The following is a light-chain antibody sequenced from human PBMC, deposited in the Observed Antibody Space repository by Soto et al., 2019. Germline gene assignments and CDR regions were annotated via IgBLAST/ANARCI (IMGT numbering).Light chain of an antibody. J-gene: IGLJ2*01. CDR2: EVS. Sequence: QSVLTQPASVSGSPGQSITISCTGTSSDAGGYNYVSWYQQQPGKAPKLMIYEVSNRPSGVSNRFSGSKSGNTASLTISGLQAEDQADYYCSSYTSSRTLGFGGGTK. CDR3: SSYTSSRTLG. CDR1: SSDAGGYNY. V-gene: IGLV2-14*01.